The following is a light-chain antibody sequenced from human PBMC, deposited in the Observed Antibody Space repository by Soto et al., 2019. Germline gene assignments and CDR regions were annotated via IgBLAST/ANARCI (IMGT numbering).Light chain of an antibody. Sequence: QSALTQPASVSGSPGQSITISCSGTSSDVGGYNYVSWYQQHPGKAPKLMIYEVSNRPSGVSNRFSGSKSGNTASLTISGLQAEEEADYYCSSYTSSSFVVFGGGTKLTVL. CDR2: EVS. CDR1: SSDVGGYNY. V-gene: IGLV2-14*01. J-gene: IGLJ2*01. CDR3: SSYTSSSFVV.